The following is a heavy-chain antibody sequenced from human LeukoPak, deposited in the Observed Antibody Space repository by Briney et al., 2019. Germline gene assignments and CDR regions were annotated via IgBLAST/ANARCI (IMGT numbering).Heavy chain of an antibody. CDR1: GFTFSSYG. V-gene: IGHV3-30*18. D-gene: IGHD6-19*01. CDR3: AKDSSGWYFDY. Sequence: GGSLRLSCAASGFTFSSYGMHWVRQAPGKGLDWVAVISYDGSNKYYADSVKGRFTISRDNSKNTLYLQMNSLRAEDTAVYYCAKDSSGWYFDYWGQGTLVTVSS. CDR2: ISYDGSNK. J-gene: IGHJ4*02.